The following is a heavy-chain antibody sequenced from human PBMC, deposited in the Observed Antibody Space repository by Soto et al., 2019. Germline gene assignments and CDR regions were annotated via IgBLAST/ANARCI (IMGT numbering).Heavy chain of an antibody. Sequence: QITVKESGPKLVKPSQTLTLTCAFSGFSLSTSGVGVGWVRQPPGKAPEWLALIYWADDKRYRPSLKSRLSIPRDTSKARVVFTITNRDPVDTAAYYCVHQGCNNNSYYFDLWGRGTLVTVSS. J-gene: IGHJ2*01. D-gene: IGHD1-26*01. CDR1: GFSLSTSGVG. CDR2: IYWADDK. CDR3: VHQGCNNNSYYFDL. V-gene: IGHV2-5*02.